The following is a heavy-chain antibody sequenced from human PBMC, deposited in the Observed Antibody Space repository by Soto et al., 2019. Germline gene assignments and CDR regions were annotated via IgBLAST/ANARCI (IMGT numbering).Heavy chain of an antibody. CDR1: GFTFSIHA. Sequence: EVQLVESGGGLVQPGGSLRPSCEVSGFTFSIHAMNWVRQAPGKGLEWVAYIHGTRSIIYYADSVKGRFTISRDNAKNSLFLQVDSLRDEDTAVYYCARDARNADYDYWGQGTLVTVSS. CDR3: ARDARNADYDY. D-gene: IGHD3-16*01. V-gene: IGHV3-48*02. CDR2: IHGTRSII. J-gene: IGHJ4*02.